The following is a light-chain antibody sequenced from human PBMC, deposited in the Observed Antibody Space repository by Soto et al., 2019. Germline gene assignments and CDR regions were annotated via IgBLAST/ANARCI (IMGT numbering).Light chain of an antibody. J-gene: IGKJ1*01. V-gene: IGKV1-5*03. CDR2: KAS. CDR3: KQYNSYRT. Sequence: DIQMTQSPSTLSGSVGDRVTITCRASQTISSWLAWYQQKPGKAPKLLIYKASTLKSGVPSRFSGSGSGTEFTLTISSLQPDDCAIYYGKQYNSYRTFG. CDR1: QTISSW.